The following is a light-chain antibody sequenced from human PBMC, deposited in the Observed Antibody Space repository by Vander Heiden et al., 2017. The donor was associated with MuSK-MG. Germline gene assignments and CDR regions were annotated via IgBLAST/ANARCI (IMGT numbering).Light chain of an antibody. V-gene: IGKV1-39*01. CDR1: QSISSY. CDR2: AAS. CDR3: QQSDSTPWT. Sequence: DIQMTQSPSSLSASVGDRVTITCRASQSISSYLNWYQQKPGKAPKLLIYAASSWQSGVPSRFSGSGSGTDFTLTISRLQPEDFATYYCQQSDSTPWTFGQGTKVEIK. J-gene: IGKJ1*01.